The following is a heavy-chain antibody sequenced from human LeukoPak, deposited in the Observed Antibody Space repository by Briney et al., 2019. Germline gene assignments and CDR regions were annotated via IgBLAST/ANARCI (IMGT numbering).Heavy chain of an antibody. CDR1: GFTFSSYS. D-gene: IGHD4-23*01. J-gene: IGHJ3*02. CDR3: ARGSPRSYDYGGKGAAFDI. V-gene: IGHV3-7*03. Sequence: GGSLRLSCAASGFTFSSYSMNWVRQAPGKGLEWVANINHDGRETYYADSVKGRFIISRDNAKDSLYLQMNSLRAEDTAVYYCARGSPRSYDYGGKGAAFDIWGRGTMVTVSS. CDR2: INHDGRET.